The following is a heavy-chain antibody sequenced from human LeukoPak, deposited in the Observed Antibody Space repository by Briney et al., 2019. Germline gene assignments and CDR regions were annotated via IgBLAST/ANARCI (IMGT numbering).Heavy chain of an antibody. Sequence: ASAKVSCKASGDTFTSYYLHWGRQAPGHGLEWMGIINPSGASTSYAQTSQGRLTMTKDTSTSTVYMELSSLRSEDTAVYYCAAGIEAGGLGDYWGQGTLVTVSS. J-gene: IGHJ4*02. CDR1: GDTFTSYY. V-gene: IGHV1-46*01. D-gene: IGHD6-13*01. CDR3: AAGIEAGGLGDY. CDR2: INPSGAST.